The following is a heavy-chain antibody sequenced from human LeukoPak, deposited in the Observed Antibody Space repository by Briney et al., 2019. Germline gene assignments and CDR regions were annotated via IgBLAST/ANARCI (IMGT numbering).Heavy chain of an antibody. CDR2: ISGSGGST. J-gene: IGHJ4*02. Sequence: GGSLRLSCAASGFTFSSYGMHWVRQAPGKGLEWVSAISGSGGSTYYADSVKGRFTISRDNSKNTLYLQMNSLRAEDTAVYYCAKGGSSGYYYEYYFDYWGQGTLVTVSS. CDR1: GFTFSSYG. CDR3: AKGGSSGYYYEYYFDY. D-gene: IGHD3-22*01. V-gene: IGHV3-23*01.